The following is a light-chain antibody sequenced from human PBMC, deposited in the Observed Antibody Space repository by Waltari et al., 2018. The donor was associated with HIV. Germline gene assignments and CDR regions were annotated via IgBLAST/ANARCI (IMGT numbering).Light chain of an antibody. V-gene: IGKV3-15*01. Sequence: EVVMTPSPATLLESPGKTANLSCRASRSVGSSLAWYHQKPGRGPRLLIYGASSRASDVPPTFSGSGAGTDFSLSISSLRSDDLGIYYCQQYNTWPLTFGRGTTVEIK. CDR2: GAS. CDR3: QQYNTWPLT. CDR1: RSVGSS. J-gene: IGKJ1*01.